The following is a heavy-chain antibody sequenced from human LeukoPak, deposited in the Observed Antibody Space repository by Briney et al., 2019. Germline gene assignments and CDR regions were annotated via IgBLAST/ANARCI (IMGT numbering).Heavy chain of an antibody. V-gene: IGHV3-48*02. CDR1: GFTFDSHS. CDR2: ISTGSGTI. CDR3: ARNSGSNRPVDC. Sequence: GGSLRLSCAASGFTFDSHSMNWFRQAPGKGLEWVSYISTGSGTIYYTDSVKGRFTISRDNAKNSLYLQMNSLRDEDTAVYYCARNSGSNRPVDCWGQGTLVAVSS. D-gene: IGHD1-26*01. J-gene: IGHJ4*02.